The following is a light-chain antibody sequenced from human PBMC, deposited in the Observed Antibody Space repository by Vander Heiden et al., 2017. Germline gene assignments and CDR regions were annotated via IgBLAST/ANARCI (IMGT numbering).Light chain of an antibody. CDR1: QGISGW. CDR2: GAS. CDR3: QQGKSFPLT. Sequence: DIQMTQSPSSVSASVGERVTITCRASQGISGWLVWYQQKPGRAPNLLIYGASSLQSGVPSRFSGSGSGTDFTLSISSLQPEDFATYYCQQGKSFPLTFGGGTKVEIK. V-gene: IGKV1-12*01. J-gene: IGKJ4*01.